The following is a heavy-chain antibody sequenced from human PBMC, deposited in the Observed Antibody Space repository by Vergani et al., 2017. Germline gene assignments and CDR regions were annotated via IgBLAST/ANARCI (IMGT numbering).Heavy chain of an antibody. Sequence: QVQLVQSGAEVKKPGASVKVSCKASGYTFTGYYMHWVRQAPGPGLEWMGWINPNSGGTNYAQKFQGWVTMTRDTSLRPAYMELSSLRSEDTAVYYCASQAPLGPPDYYYYYMDVWGKGTTVTVSS. CDR1: GYTFTGYY. CDR2: INPNSGGT. V-gene: IGHV1-2*04. CDR3: ASQAPLGPPDYYYYYMDV. J-gene: IGHJ6*03.